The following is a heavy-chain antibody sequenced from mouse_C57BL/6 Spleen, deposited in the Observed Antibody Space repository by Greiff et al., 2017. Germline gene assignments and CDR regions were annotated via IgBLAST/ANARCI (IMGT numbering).Heavy chain of an antibody. D-gene: IGHD1-1*01. J-gene: IGHJ2*01. Sequence: EVQLQQSGPELVKPGASVKIPCKASGYTFTDYNMAWVKQSHGKSLEWIGDINPNNGGTIYNQKFKGKATLTVDKSSSTAYMELRRLTSEDTAVYYCARRDYYGSSYDYWGQGTTLTVSS. CDR3: ARRDYYGSSYDY. V-gene: IGHV1-18*01. CDR1: GYTFTDYN. CDR2: INPNNGGT.